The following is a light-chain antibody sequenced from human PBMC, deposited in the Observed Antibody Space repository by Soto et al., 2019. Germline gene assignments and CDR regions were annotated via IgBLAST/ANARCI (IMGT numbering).Light chain of an antibody. CDR1: QSVSSTY. J-gene: IGKJ5*01. V-gene: IGKV3-15*01. CDR3: QQYNNWIT. Sequence: DIVMTQSPSTLSESPGKRATLSCRASQSVSSTYLAWYHHKPGQAPRLLIYAASNRATGAPARFSGSWSGTEFTLIIRRVQYEDVVVYYCQQYNNWITFGQRTRLEI. CDR2: AAS.